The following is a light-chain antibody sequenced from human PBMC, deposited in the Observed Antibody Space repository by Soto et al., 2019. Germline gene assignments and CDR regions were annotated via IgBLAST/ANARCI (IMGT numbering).Light chain of an antibody. Sequence: DIQMTQSPSTLSASVGDRVIITCRASQSISSWLAWYQQKPGKAPKLLIYKASSLESGVPSRFSGSGSGTEFTLTISSLQPDDFATYYCQQYNSYLRTFGQGTKGGYQ. CDR2: KAS. J-gene: IGKJ1*01. CDR3: QQYNSYLRT. V-gene: IGKV1-5*03. CDR1: QSISSW.